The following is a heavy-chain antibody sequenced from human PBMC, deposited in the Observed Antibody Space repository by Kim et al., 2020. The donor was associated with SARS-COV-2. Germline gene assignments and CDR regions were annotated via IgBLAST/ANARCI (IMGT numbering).Heavy chain of an antibody. Sequence: SETLSLTCAVYGGSFSGYYWSWIRQPPGKGLEWIGEINHSGSTNYNPSLKSRVTISVDTSKNQFSLKLSSVTAADTAVYYCARARGPPAGSWFGNQWLVPEGWFDPWGQGTLVTVSS. CDR2: INHSGST. V-gene: IGHV4-34*01. CDR3: ARARGPPAGSWFGNQWLVPEGWFDP. CDR1: GGSFSGYY. D-gene: IGHD6-19*01. J-gene: IGHJ5*02.